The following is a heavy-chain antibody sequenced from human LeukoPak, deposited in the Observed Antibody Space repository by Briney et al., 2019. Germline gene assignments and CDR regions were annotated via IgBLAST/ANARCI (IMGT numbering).Heavy chain of an antibody. CDR3: ARTTMVRGTYYMDV. CDR2: IYSSGRT. D-gene: IGHD3-10*01. CDR1: GGSINSYY. Sequence: SETLSLTCSVSGGSINSYYWSWIRQPPGKGLEWIGYIYSSGRTSYNPSLKSRVTISVDTSNNQFSLRLSSVTAADTAVYYCARTTMVRGTYYMDVWGKGTTVTVSS. V-gene: IGHV4-59*01. J-gene: IGHJ6*03.